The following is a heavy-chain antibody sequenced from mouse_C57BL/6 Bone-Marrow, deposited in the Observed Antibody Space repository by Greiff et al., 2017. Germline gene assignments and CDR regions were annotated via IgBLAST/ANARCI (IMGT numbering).Heavy chain of an antibody. D-gene: IGHD1-1*01. J-gene: IGHJ2*01. CDR2: TFYSGIT. V-gene: IGHV3-3*01. Sequence: EVKLVESGPSLVRPSQTLSLTCTVTGFSINSDCYWIWIRQFPGNKLEYIGYTFYSGITYYNPSLESRTYITRDTSKNQFSLKLSSVTTEDTATYYCARDQYYGSSPYYFDYWGQGTTLTVSS. CDR1: GFSINSDCY. CDR3: ARDQYYGSSPYYFDY.